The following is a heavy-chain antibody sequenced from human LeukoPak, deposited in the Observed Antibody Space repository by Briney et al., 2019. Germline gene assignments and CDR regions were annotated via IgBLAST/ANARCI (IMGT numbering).Heavy chain of an antibody. CDR3: ARGTVGATEYYYYYYMDV. D-gene: IGHD1-26*01. V-gene: IGHV4-34*01. CDR1: GGSFSGYY. J-gene: IGHJ6*03. CDR2: INHSGST. Sequence: SETLSLTCAVYGGSFSGYYWSWISQPPGKGLEWIGEINHSGSTNYNPSLKSRVTISVDTSKNQFSLKLNSVTAADTAVYYCARGTVGATEYYYYYYMDVWGKGTTVTISS.